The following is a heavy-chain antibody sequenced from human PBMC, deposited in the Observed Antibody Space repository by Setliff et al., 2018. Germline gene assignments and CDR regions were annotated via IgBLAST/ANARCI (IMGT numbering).Heavy chain of an antibody. J-gene: IGHJ4*02. D-gene: IGHD1-1*01. V-gene: IGHV4-39*02. Sequence: SETLSLTCTVSGGSISSSSYYWGWIRQPPGKGLEWIGYIYYSGSTKYNPSLKSRVTISGDTSKNQFSLKLSSVTAADTAVYYCARDHNYAYDYWGQGTLVTVSS. CDR3: ARDHNYAYDY. CDR2: IYYSGST. CDR1: GGSISSSSYY.